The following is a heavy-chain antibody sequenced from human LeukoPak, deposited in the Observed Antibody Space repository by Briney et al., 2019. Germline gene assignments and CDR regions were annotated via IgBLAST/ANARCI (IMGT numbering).Heavy chain of an antibody. V-gene: IGHV4-59*12. CDR3: ARGGVVVTAARFGY. CDR1: GGSISNYY. Sequence: SETLSLTCTVSGGSISNYYWSWIRQPPGKGLEWIGFIYYSGSTNYNPSLKSRVTISVDRSKNQFSLRLSSVTAADTAMYYCARGGVVVTAARFGYWGQGTLVTVAS. D-gene: IGHD2-21*02. CDR2: IYYSGST. J-gene: IGHJ4*02.